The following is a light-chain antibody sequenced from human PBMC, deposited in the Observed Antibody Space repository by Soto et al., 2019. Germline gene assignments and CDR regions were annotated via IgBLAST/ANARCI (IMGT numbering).Light chain of an antibody. Sequence: DIQMTQSPSSLSASVGDRITITCQASQDITTYLNWYQQKPEKAPKLLIYGASTLETGVPSRFSGSGSGTDFTFVISSLQAEDLATYYWQQYDTIQYSFGQGTKLEIK. J-gene: IGKJ2*03. CDR3: QQYDTIQYS. CDR2: GAS. V-gene: IGKV1-33*01. CDR1: QDITTY.